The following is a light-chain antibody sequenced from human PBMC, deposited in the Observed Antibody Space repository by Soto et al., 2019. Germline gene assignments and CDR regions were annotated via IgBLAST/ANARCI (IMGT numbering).Light chain of an antibody. CDR2: GAS. J-gene: IGKJ1*01. CDR1: QSVSSN. V-gene: IGKV3-15*01. CDR3: QHYNNWLQVT. Sequence: EIVMTQSPATLSVSPGERATLSGRTSQSVSSNFAWYQQKPGQAPRLLIYGASTRATGSPARFSGSGSATEFTLTISGMQSDDVAVYYCQHYNNWLQVTFDQGTKVEIK.